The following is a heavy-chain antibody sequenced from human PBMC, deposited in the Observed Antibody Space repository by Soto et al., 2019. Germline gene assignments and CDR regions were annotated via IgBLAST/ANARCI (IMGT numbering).Heavy chain of an antibody. CDR2: IYSGGST. J-gene: IGHJ5*02. CDR3: ARDRTNPWPNWFDP. D-gene: IGHD5-12*01. CDR1: GFTVSSNY. Sequence: GGSLRLSCAASGFTVSSNYMSWVRQAPGKGLEWVSVIYSGGSTYYADSVKGRFTISRDNSKNTLYLQMNSLRAEDTAVYYCARDRTNPWPNWFDPWGQGTLVTVSS. V-gene: IGHV3-53*01.